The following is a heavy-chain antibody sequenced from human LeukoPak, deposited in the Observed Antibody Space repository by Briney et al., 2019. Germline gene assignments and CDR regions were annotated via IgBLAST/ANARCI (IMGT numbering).Heavy chain of an antibody. CDR1: GVSISTSIYY. CDR2: IYHSGST. V-gene: IGHV4-39*02. Sequence: SETLSLTCTVSGVSISTSIYYWGWIRQPPGKGLEWVATIYHSGSTFYNRSLKSRATIPADTSKNHFSLRLTSVTAADTAMYFCARLKDGVGGDFLIEYAFDIWGRGTMVTVSS. J-gene: IGHJ3*02. CDR3: ARLKDGVGGDFLIEYAFDI. D-gene: IGHD1-26*01.